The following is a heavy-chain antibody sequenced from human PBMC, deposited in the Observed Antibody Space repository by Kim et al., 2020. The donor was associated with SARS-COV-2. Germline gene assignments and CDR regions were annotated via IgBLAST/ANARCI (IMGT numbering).Heavy chain of an antibody. CDR2: IKQDGSEK. V-gene: IGHV3-7*03. D-gene: IGHD6-19*01. CDR1: GFTFSSYW. Sequence: GGSLRLSCAASGFTFSSYWMSWVRQAPGKGLEWVANIKQDGSEKYYVDSVKGRFTISIDNAKNSLYLQMNSLRAEDTAVYYCARDKELGRYRGSGSPGAFDIWGQGTKVTVSS. CDR3: ARDKELGRYRGSGSPGAFDI. J-gene: IGHJ3*02.